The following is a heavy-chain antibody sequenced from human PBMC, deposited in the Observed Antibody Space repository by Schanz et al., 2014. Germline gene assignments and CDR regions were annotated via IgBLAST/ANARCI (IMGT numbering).Heavy chain of an antibody. CDR1: GFTFSSYG. V-gene: IGHV3-33*06. Sequence: QVQLVESGGGVVQPGGSLRLSCAASGFTFSSYGMHWVRQAPGKGLEWVAVIWYDGNNKFYADSVKGRFTISRDNSKNILYLQMNGLRAEDTALYYCAKDPHKDYGGKPQTFDIWGQGTMVSFSS. CDR2: IWYDGNNK. J-gene: IGHJ3*02. CDR3: AKDPHKDYGGKPQTFDI. D-gene: IGHD4-17*01.